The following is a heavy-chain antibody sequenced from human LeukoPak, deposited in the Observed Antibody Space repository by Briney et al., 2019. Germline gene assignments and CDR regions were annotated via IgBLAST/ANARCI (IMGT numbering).Heavy chain of an antibody. J-gene: IGHJ4*02. CDR3: ARGGDSGPTDY. CDR2: ISSNGGST. Sequence: GGSLRLSCAASGFTFTHYSMHWVRQAPGKGPEYVSAISSNGGSTYYANSVKGRFTFSSDNSKNTLSLQMGSLSAQTMAVYSCARGGDSGPTDYWGEGTLVTVSS. CDR1: GFTFTHYS. V-gene: IGHV3-64*01. D-gene: IGHD2-21*02.